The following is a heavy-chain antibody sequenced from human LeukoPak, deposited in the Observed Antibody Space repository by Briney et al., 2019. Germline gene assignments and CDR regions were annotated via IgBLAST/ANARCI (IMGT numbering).Heavy chain of an antibody. D-gene: IGHD3-3*01. CDR2: ITSSGDYL. Sequence: PGGSLSLSCLASGFRFSTYKMNWVRQAPGEGLEWVSSITSSGDYLYYADSVKGRFTISRDNAKNSLYLQMNSLRTEDTAVYYCVRGEYETYHDSWSGYSIGWFDPWGQGIQVTVSS. CDR1: GFRFSTYK. CDR3: VRGEYETYHDSWSGYSIGWFDP. V-gene: IGHV3-21*01. J-gene: IGHJ5*02.